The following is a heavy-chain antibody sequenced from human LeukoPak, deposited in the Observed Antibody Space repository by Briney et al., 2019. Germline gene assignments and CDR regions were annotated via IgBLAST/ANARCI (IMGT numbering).Heavy chain of an antibody. CDR3: TRSAIVGAPGDFDY. CDR2: INPSDGGT. CDR1: GYTFTNYY. V-gene: IGHV1-46*03. D-gene: IGHD1-26*01. J-gene: IGHJ4*02. Sequence: ASVKVSCKASGYTFTNYYAQWERQAPGQGLEWMGIINPSDGGTKYAQRFQGRVTMTRDTSTSTVYMELSSLRSDDTAVYFCTRSAIVGAPGDFDYWGQGTLVTVSS.